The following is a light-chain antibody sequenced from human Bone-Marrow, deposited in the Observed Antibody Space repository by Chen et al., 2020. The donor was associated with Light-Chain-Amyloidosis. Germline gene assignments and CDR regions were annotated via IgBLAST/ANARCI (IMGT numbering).Light chain of an antibody. CDR1: QSIGNY. V-gene: IGKV1-39*01. Sequence: DIQMTQSPASLSASVGDRVTITCRASQSIGNYLNWFQQKPGKAPNLLIYAASNLQSGVPSRFSGSGSGADVTLTISSLQPEDFATYYCQQSYNTPRTFGQGTKLEIK. CDR3: QQSYNTPRT. CDR2: AAS. J-gene: IGKJ2*01.